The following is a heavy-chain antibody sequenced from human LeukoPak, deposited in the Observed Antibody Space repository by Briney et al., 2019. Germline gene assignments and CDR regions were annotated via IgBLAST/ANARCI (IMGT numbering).Heavy chain of an antibody. Sequence: GASVRVSCEAAVGAFSSYAIGSVRQAPGQGLEWVVRIIPIFGTANYAQKFQGRVTIPADKSTSTAYMELCSLRSEDTAVYYCAREGEAAAYLDYWGPGTLVTVSS. V-gene: IGHV1-69*06. CDR1: VGAFSSYA. D-gene: IGHD6-13*01. J-gene: IGHJ4*01. CDR3: AREGEAAAYLDY. CDR2: IIPIFGTA.